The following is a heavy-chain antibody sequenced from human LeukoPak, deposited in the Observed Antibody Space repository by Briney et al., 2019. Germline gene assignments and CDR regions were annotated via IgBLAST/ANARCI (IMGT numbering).Heavy chain of an antibody. D-gene: IGHD3-10*01. CDR1: GGSISSYY. J-gene: IGHJ3*02. V-gene: IGHV4-59*12. CDR3: ARPPHLVYGSRRGRRQNAFDI. Sequence: SETLSLTCTVSGGSISSYYWSWIRQPPGKGLEYIGYIYYSGSTNYNPSLKSRLTISVDTSKNQFSLKLSSVTAADTAVYYCARPPHLVYGSRRGRRQNAFDIWGQGTMVTVSS. CDR2: IYYSGST.